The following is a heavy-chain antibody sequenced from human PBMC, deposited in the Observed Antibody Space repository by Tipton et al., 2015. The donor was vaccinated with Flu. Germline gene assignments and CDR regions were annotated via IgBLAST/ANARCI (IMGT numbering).Heavy chain of an antibody. CDR1: GFTFSTYG. Sequence: QVQLVQSGGGVVQPGGSLRLSCAASGFTFSTYGMHWVRQAPGNGLEWVAFIRYDGTTIYYADSVRGRFAISRDNSQSTVYLQMNSLRAEDTAVYYFARGIGQLGAHWGQGTLVTVSS. CDR3: ARGIGQLGAH. D-gene: IGHD6-6*01. V-gene: IGHV3-30*02. J-gene: IGHJ4*02. CDR2: IRYDGTTI.